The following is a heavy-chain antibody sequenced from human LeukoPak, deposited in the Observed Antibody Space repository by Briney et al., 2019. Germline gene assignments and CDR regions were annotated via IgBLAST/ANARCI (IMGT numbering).Heavy chain of an antibody. V-gene: IGHV1-18*01. CDR3: ARGTKIAVAGTKNYYYGMDV. CDR2: ISAYNGNA. CDR1: GYTFTSYG. J-gene: IGHJ6*02. D-gene: IGHD6-19*01. Sequence: ASVKVSCKASGYTFTSYGISWVRQAPGQGLEWMGWISAYNGNANYAQKLQGRVTMTTDTSTSTAYMELRSLRSDDTAVYYCARGTKIAVAGTKNYYYGMDVWGQGTTVTVSS.